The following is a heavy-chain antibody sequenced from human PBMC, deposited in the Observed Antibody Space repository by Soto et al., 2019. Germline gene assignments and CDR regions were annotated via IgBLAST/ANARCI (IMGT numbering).Heavy chain of an antibody. CDR2: IYSSGST. Sequence: PSETLSLTCTVSGGSISNYYWSWIRQPPGKGLEWIGYIYSSGSTNYNPSLKSRVTISADTSKNQVSLKLTSVTAADTAVYYCAKDACGTECFSHFDYWGQGALVTVSS. D-gene: IGHD2-21*01. J-gene: IGHJ4*02. CDR3: AKDACGTECFSHFDY. V-gene: IGHV4-59*01. CDR1: GGSISNYY.